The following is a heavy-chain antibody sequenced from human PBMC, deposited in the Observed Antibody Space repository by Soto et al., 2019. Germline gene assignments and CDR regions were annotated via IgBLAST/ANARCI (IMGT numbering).Heavy chain of an antibody. J-gene: IGHJ5*02. CDR3: ARGGPYSSSSYNWFDP. Sequence: SETLSLTCAVYGGSFSSYYWSWIRQPPGKGLEWIGEINHSGSTNYNLSLKSRVTISVDTSENQFSLKLSSVTAADTAVFYCARGGPYSSSSYNWFDPWGQGNLVTVSS. CDR2: INHSGST. D-gene: IGHD6-13*01. CDR1: GGSFSSYY. V-gene: IGHV4-34*01.